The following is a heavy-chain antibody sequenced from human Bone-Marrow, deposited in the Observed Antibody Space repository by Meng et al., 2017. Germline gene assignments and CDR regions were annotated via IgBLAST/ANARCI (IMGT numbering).Heavy chain of an antibody. Sequence: SVKVSCKASGGTFSSYTISWVRQAPGQGLEWMGRIIPILGIANYAQKYQGRVTITADKATSTAYMELSSLGSENTAVYYCARGPSIWYDSSGTGFDYWGQGTLVTVSS. D-gene: IGHD3-22*01. CDR1: GGTFSSYT. CDR2: IIPILGIA. CDR3: ARGPSIWYDSSGTGFDY. V-gene: IGHV1-69*02. J-gene: IGHJ4*02.